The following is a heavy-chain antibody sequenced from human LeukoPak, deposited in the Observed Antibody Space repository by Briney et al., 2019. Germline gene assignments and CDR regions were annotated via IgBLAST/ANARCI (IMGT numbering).Heavy chain of an antibody. CDR2: IYYSGSS. V-gene: IGHV4-59*01. D-gene: IGHD6-13*01. Sequence: SETLSLACNVSGGSISGYHWSWIRQPPGKGLEWLGYIYYSGSSNYNPSLKSRVTISVDTSKNQFSLKLSSVTAADTAVYYCARGSPAAGTDYWGQGTLVTVSS. CDR1: GGSISGYH. J-gene: IGHJ4*02. CDR3: ARGSPAAGTDY.